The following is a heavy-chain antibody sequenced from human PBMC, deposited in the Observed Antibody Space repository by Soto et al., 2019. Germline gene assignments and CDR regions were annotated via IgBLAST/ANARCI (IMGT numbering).Heavy chain of an antibody. J-gene: IGHJ6*02. CDR3: ARDMGITMIVAGYYGMDV. V-gene: IGHV1-2*04. CDR2: INPNSGGT. Sequence: GASVKVSCKASGYTFTGYAMHWVRQAPGQGLEWMGWINPNSGGTNYAQKFQGWVTMTRDTSISTAYMELSRLRSDDTAVYYCARDMGITMIVAGYYGMDVWGQGTTVTVSS. CDR1: GYTFTGYA. D-gene: IGHD3-22*01.